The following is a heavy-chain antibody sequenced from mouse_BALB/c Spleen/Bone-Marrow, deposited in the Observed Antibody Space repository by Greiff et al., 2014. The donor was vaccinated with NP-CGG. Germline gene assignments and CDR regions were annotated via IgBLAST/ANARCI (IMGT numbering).Heavy chain of an antibody. CDR1: GFNIKDTY. J-gene: IGHJ2*01. V-gene: IGHV14-3*02. CDR3: AYGSSYDYFDY. CDR2: IDPANGNT. Sequence: VQLQQSGAELVKPGASVKLSCTASGFNIKDTYMHWVKQRPEQGLEWIGRIDPANGNTKYDPKFQGKAIITADTSSNTAYLQLSSLTPEDTAVYYCAYGSSYDYFDYWGQGTTLTVSS. D-gene: IGHD1-1*01.